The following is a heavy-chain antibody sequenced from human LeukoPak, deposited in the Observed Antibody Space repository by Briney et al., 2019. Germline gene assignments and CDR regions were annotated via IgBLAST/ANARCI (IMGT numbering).Heavy chain of an antibody. CDR2: MNPNSGNT. CDR3: ASCLGTYCSSTGFDP. Sequence: AASVKVSCKASGYTFTSYDINWVRQATGQGLEWMGWMNPNSGNTGYAQKFQGRVTMARNTSISTAYMELSSLRSEDTAVYYCASCLGTYCSSTGFDPWGQGTLVTVSS. J-gene: IGHJ5*02. CDR1: GYTFTSYD. D-gene: IGHD2-2*01. V-gene: IGHV1-8*01.